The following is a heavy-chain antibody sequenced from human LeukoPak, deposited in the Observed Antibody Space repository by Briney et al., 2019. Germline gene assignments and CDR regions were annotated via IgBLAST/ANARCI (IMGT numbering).Heavy chain of an antibody. V-gene: IGHV3-7*03. J-gene: IGHJ4*01. CDR3: AKDGSEWLRGFDY. CDR1: GFTLSSYW. Sequence: PGGSLRLSCAASGFTLSSYWMSWVRQAPGKGLEWVANIKEDGSEKYYADSVKGRFTISRDNAKNSLYLQMNSLRAEDTALYYCAKDGSEWLRGFDYWGQGTLVTVSS. CDR2: IKEDGSEK. D-gene: IGHD5-12*01.